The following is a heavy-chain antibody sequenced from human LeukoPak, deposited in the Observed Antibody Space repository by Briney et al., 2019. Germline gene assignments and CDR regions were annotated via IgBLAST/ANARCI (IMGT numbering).Heavy chain of an antibody. V-gene: IGHV5-51*01. J-gene: IGHJ4*02. CDR1: GYSFTNFW. Sequence: GESLKISCKASGYSFTNFWIGWVRQTPGKGLEWMGIIGPGDSDTRYTPSFQGQVTISADKSLSTAYLQWNSLRASDTAMYYCARQTAMGRSGDYWGQGTLVTVSS. CDR2: IGPGDSDT. CDR3: ARQTAMGRSGDY. D-gene: IGHD7-27*01.